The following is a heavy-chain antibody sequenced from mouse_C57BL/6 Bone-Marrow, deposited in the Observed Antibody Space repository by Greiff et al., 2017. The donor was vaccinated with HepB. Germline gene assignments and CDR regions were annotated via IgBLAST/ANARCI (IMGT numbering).Heavy chain of an antibody. CDR3: ARREGGYYLDYYAMDY. V-gene: IGHV1-63*01. CDR1: GYTFTNYW. D-gene: IGHD1-1*01. CDR2: IDPGGGYT. J-gene: IGHJ4*01. Sequence: QVQLQQSGAELVRPGPSVKMSCKASGYTFTNYWIGWAKQRPGHGLEWIGDIDPGGGYTNYNEKFKGKATLTADKSSITAYMQFSSLTSEDSAIYDGARREGGYYLDYYAMDYWGQGTSVTVSS.